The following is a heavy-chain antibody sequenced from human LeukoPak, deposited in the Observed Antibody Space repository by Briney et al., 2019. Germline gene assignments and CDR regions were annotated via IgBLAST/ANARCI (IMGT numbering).Heavy chain of an antibody. V-gene: IGHV3-30*02. CDR1: RFTFSSYG. J-gene: IGHJ3*02. CDR2: IQYDGSNE. D-gene: IGHD1-26*01. CDR3: ANVGSTNWHYAFPI. Sequence: PGGSLRLSCAASRFTFSSYGMHWVRQAPGKGLEWVAYIQYDGSNEQYSDSAKGRFTISRDNSKNTLYLQLNSLRAEDTAVYSCANVGSTNWHYAFPIWGQGTTVTVSS.